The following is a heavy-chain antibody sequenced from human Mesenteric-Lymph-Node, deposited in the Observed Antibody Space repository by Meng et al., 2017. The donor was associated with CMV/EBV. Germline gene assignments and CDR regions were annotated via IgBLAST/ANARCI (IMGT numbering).Heavy chain of an antibody. CDR3: ARDGPYCGGDCYSDAFEI. D-gene: IGHD2-21*01. Sequence: GESLKISCAVSGFTVSSNYMSWVRQAPGKGLEWVSVIYSGGSTYYADSVKGRFTISRDSSKNTVWLQMNSLRAEDTALYYCARDGPYCGGDCYSDAFEIWGQGTMVTVSS. CDR1: GFTVSSNY. J-gene: IGHJ3*02. CDR2: IYSGGST. V-gene: IGHV3-66*02.